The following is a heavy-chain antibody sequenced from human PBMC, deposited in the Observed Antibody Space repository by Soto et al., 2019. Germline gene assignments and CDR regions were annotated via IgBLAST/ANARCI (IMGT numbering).Heavy chain of an antibody. CDR1: GFTFSSYG. J-gene: IGHJ6*02. Sequence: PGGSLRLSCAASGFTFSSYGMHWVRQAPGKGLEWVAVIWYDGSNKYYADSVKGRFTISRDNSKNTLYLQMNSLRAEDTAVYYCARDRPRVRTSRGYYYGMDVWGQGTTVTVSS. D-gene: IGHD3-16*01. CDR3: ARDRPRVRTSRGYYYGMDV. V-gene: IGHV3-33*01. CDR2: IWYDGSNK.